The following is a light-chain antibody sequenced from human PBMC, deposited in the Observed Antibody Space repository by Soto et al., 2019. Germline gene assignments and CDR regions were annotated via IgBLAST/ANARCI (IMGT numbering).Light chain of an antibody. CDR1: QNIYFW. Sequence: DIQMTQSPSSVSASVGDTVTITCRASQNIYFWLAWYQQRPGKAPKFLISGASSLQTGVPSRFSGSRSGTDFTLRITRLQPEDFATYYCQQAHSFPLTFGGGTKVQI. V-gene: IGKV1D-12*01. J-gene: IGKJ4*01. CDR2: GAS. CDR3: QQAHSFPLT.